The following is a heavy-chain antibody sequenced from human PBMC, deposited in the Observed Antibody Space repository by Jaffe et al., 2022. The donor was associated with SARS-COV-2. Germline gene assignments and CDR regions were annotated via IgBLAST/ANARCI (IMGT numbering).Heavy chain of an antibody. J-gene: IGHJ2*01. D-gene: IGHD6-19*01. V-gene: IGHV1-46*01. CDR3: ARAAYSTGWSNWSWYFDL. Sequence: QVQLVQSGAEVKKPGASVKVSCKASGYTFTGYYIHWVRQAPGQGLEWMGIINPSGGSTIYAQKFQGRVTMTRDISTSTVSMALSSLRSDDTGLYYCARAAYSTGWSNWSWYFDLWGRGTLVIVSS. CDR2: INPSGGST. CDR1: GYTFTGYY.